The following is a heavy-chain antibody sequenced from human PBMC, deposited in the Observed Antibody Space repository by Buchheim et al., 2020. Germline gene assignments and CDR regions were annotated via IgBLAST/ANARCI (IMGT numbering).Heavy chain of an antibody. CDR2: IYYSGST. J-gene: IGHJ6*02. CDR1: GGSISSYY. D-gene: IGHD2-8*01. CDR3: ARLNRGRCTNGVCYHDYYGMDV. V-gene: IGHV4-59*01. Sequence: QVQLQESGPGLVKPSETLSLTCTVSGGSISSYYWSWIRQPPGKGLEWIGYIYYSGSTNYNPSLKSPVTISVDTSKNQFSLKLSSVTAADTAVYYCARLNRGRCTNGVCYHDYYGMDVWGQGTT.